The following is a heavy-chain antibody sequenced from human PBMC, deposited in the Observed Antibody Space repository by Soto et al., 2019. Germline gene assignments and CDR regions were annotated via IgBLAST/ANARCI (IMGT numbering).Heavy chain of an antibody. V-gene: IGHV4-39*01. CDR2: IYYSGST. CDR1: GGSISSSSYY. CDR3: ASPKIAFYNWFDP. Sequence: QLQLQESGPGLVKPSETLSLTCTVSGGSISSSSYYWGWIRQPPGKGLEWIGSIYYSGSTYYNPSPKSRVTISPDTSKNQFSPKLSSVTAADTAVYYGASPKIAFYNWFDPWGQGTLVTVSS. J-gene: IGHJ5*02. D-gene: IGHD3-3*02.